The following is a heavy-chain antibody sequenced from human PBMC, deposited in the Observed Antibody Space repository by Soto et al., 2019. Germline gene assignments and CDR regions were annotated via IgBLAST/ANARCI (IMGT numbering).Heavy chain of an antibody. J-gene: IGHJ4*02. CDR2: IYYSGST. CDR3: AKMDLSSGWLFDY. CDR1: GGSISSSSYY. D-gene: IGHD6-19*01. Sequence: PSETLSLTCTVSGGSISSSSYYWGWIRQPPGKGLEWIGSIYYSGSTYYNPSLKSRVTISVDTSKNQFSLKLSSVTAADTAVYYCAKMDLSSGWLFDYWGQGTLVTVSS. V-gene: IGHV4-39*01.